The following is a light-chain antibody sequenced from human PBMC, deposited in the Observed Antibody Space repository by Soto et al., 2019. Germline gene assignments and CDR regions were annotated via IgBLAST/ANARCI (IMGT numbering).Light chain of an antibody. V-gene: IGKV3-15*01. CDR2: GAS. CDR3: QQYNNWPQT. CDR1: QSVSSK. Sequence: EMVMTQSPATLSVSPGERATLSCRASQSVSSKLAWYQQKPGQTPRLLIYGASTRATGIPARFSGSGSGTEFTLTISSLHSEDFAVYYCQQYNNWPQTFGQGTKLAIK. J-gene: IGKJ2*01.